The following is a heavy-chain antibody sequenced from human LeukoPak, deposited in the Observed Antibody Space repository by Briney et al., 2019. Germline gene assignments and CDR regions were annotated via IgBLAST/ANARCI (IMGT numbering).Heavy chain of an antibody. CDR1: GGSISSSSYY. Sequence: SETLSLTCTVSGGSISSSSYYWSWIRQPAGKGLEWIGRISSSGSTNYNPSLKSRVTISVDTSKSQFSLKLSSVTAADTAVYFCARGPYSYDSSGAFDIWGQGTMVTVSS. D-gene: IGHD3-22*01. CDR2: ISSSGST. V-gene: IGHV4-61*02. J-gene: IGHJ3*02. CDR3: ARGPYSYDSSGAFDI.